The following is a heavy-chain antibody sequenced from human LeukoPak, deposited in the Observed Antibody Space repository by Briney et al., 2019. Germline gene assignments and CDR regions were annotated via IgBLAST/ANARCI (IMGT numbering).Heavy chain of an antibody. D-gene: IGHD6-13*01. CDR2: INHSGST. CDR1: GGSFSGYY. CDR3: ARGRGSSWYTPFDY. Sequence: SETLSLTCAIYGGSFSGYYWSWIRQPPGKGLEWIGEINHSGSTNYNPSLKSRVTISVDTSKNQFSLKLSSATAADTAVYYCARGRGSSWYTPFDYWGQGTLVTVSS. V-gene: IGHV4-34*01. J-gene: IGHJ4*02.